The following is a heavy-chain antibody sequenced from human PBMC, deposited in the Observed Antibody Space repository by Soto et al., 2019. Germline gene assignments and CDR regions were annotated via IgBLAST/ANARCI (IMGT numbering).Heavy chain of an antibody. CDR3: ARGLSDYGSGSYYSWFDP. CDR2: IYYSGST. CDR1: GGSISSYY. Sequence: SETLSLTCTVSGGSISSYYWSWIRQPPGKGLEWIGYIYYSGSTNYNPSLKSRVAISVDTSKNQFSLKLSSVTAADTAVYYCARGLSDYGSGSYYSWFDPWGQGTLVTVSS. J-gene: IGHJ5*02. V-gene: IGHV4-59*01. D-gene: IGHD3-10*01.